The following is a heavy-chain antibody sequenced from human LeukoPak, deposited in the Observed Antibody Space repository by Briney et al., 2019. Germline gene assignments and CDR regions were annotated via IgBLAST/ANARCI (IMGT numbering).Heavy chain of an antibody. CDR1: GFSFSSYA. Sequence: PGGSLRLSCSVSGFSFSSYAMHWVRQAREKGLEYVSSISSNGDSTYYADSVKGRFTISRDNSKNTLFLQMSSLRAEDTAVYYCVKDRYVDYWGQGTLVTVSS. CDR2: ISSNGDST. J-gene: IGHJ4*02. D-gene: IGHD3-16*01. V-gene: IGHV3-64D*09. CDR3: VKDRYVDY.